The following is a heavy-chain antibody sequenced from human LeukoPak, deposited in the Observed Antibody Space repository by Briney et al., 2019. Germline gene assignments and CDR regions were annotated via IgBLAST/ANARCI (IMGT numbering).Heavy chain of an antibody. CDR3: ARDIAAASSIFDY. CDR1: GGSISSSSYY. V-gene: IGHV4-39*07. CDR2: IYYSGST. D-gene: IGHD6-13*01. J-gene: IGHJ4*02. Sequence: SETLSLTCTVSGGSISSSSYYWGWIRQPPGTGLEWIGSIYYSGSTYYNPSLKSRVTISVDTSKNQFSLKLSSVTAADTAVYYCARDIAAASSIFDYWGQGTLVTVSS.